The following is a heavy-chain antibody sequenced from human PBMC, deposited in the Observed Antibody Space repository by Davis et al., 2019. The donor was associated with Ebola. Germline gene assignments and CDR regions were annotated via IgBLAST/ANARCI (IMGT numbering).Heavy chain of an antibody. J-gene: IGHJ4*02. V-gene: IGHV4-59*12. CDR1: GGSMSSYY. CDR2: IYYGGTT. Sequence: SETLSLTCTVSGGSMSSYYWSWIRQPPGKGLEWIGNIYYGGTTNYNPSLKSRVTISVDTSKNQFSLKLSSVTAADTAVYYCAREELLSSGFDYWGQGTLVSVSS. D-gene: IGHD1-26*01. CDR3: AREELLSSGFDY.